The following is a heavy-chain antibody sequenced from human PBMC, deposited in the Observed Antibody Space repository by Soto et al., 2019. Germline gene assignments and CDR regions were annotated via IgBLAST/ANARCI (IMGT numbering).Heavy chain of an antibody. CDR2: IYPGDSDT. CDR1: GYSFTSYW. CDR3: ASPGGSSSSQADGMDV. Sequence: GESLKISCKGSGYSFTSYWIGWVRQMPGKGLEWMGIIYPGDSDTRYSPSFQGQVTISADKSISTAYLQWSSLKASDTAMYYCASPGGSSSSQADGMDVWGQGTTVTVSS. D-gene: IGHD6-6*01. J-gene: IGHJ6*02. V-gene: IGHV5-51*01.